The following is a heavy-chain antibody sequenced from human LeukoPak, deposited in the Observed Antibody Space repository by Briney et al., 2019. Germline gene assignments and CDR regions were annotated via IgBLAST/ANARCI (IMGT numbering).Heavy chain of an antibody. Sequence: SGPTLVKPTQTLTLTCTFSGFSLSTSGVGVGWIRQPPGKALEWLALIFWDDDKRYSPSLKSRLTITKDTYKNQVVLTVTNMDPVDTATYYRAHKLRNYYDASGSQFDYWGQGTLVTVSS. D-gene: IGHD3-22*01. J-gene: IGHJ4*02. V-gene: IGHV2-5*02. CDR3: AHKLRNYYDASGSQFDY. CDR2: IFWDDDK. CDR1: GFSLSTSGVG.